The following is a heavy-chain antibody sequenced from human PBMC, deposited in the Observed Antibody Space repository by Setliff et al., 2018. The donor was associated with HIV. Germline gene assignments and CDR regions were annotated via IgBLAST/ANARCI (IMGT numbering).Heavy chain of an antibody. CDR1: GGSMSSYY. J-gene: IGHJ3*02. Sequence: NPSETLSLTCTVSGGSMSSYYWTWIRQPAGKGLEWLGRIHIGGNTNYNPSLKSRVTMSVDTSKNQFSLKLSSVTAADTAVYYCATSAESGFGIHWGVFNIWGQGTRVTVSS. CDR3: ATSAESGFGIHWGVFNI. V-gene: IGHV4-4*07. D-gene: IGHD3-10*01. CDR2: IHIGGNT.